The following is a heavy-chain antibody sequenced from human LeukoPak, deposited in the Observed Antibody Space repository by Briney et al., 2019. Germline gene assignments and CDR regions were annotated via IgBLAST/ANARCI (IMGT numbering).Heavy chain of an antibody. J-gene: IGHJ4*02. D-gene: IGHD6-19*01. CDR1: GFTFNSYG. V-gene: IGHV3-33*01. CDR3: ARAWFSGWYGIDY. Sequence: GGSLRLSCAASGFTFNSYGMNWVRQAPGKGLEWVAGIWYDGSKKYYADTVRGRFTISRDNSENTVYLQMNSLRAEDTAVYYCARAWFSGWYGIDYWGQGTLVTVSS. CDR2: IWYDGSKK.